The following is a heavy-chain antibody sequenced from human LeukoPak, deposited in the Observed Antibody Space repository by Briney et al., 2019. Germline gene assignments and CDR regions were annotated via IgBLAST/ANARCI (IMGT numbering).Heavy chain of an antibody. CDR1: GGTFSSYA. CDR3: ARADIVVVPAANHYYYYYMDV. J-gene: IGHJ6*03. V-gene: IGHV1-69*13. D-gene: IGHD2-2*01. Sequence: SVKVSCKASGGTFSSYAISWVRQAPGQGLEWMGGIIPIFGTANYAQKFQGRVTITADESTSTAYMELSSLRSEDTAVYYCARADIVVVPAANHYYYYYMDVWGKGTTVTVSS. CDR2: IIPIFGTA.